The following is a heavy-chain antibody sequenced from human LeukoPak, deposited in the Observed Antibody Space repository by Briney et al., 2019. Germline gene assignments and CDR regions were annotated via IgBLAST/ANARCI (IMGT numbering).Heavy chain of an antibody. CDR3: TRDLEY. Sequence: PGGSLRLSCGASGYTFSDYTMNWVRQAPGKGPEWISYISSGGCVMHYADSVKGRFTISRDNVENSLYLQMNSLRVEDTAVYYCTRDLEYWGQGVLVTVSS. J-gene: IGHJ4*02. CDR1: GYTFSDYT. CDR2: ISSGGCVM. V-gene: IGHV3-48*01.